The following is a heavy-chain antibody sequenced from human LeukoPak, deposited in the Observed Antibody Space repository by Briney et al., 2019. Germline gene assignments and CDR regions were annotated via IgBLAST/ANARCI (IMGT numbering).Heavy chain of an antibody. CDR2: ISSSGSTI. J-gene: IGHJ4*02. D-gene: IGHD3-9*01. V-gene: IGHV3-48*03. Sequence: GGSLRLSCAASGFTFSSYEMNWVRQAPGKGLEWVSYISSSGSTIYYADSVKGRFTISRDNAKNSLYLQMNSLRAEDTAVYYCASLYDILTGYYFGTFDYWGQGTLVTVSS. CDR3: ASLYDILTGYYFGTFDY. CDR1: GFTFSSYE.